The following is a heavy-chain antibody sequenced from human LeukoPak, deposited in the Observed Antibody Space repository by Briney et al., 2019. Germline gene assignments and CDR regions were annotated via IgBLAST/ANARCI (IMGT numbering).Heavy chain of an antibody. CDR2: IKQDGSEK. CDR3: ARDTSAWPYGMDV. Sequence: GGSLRLSCITSGFNFGDYAMSWVRQAPGKGLEWVAIIKQDGSEKDYVDSVTGRFTISRDNAKNSLYLQINSLRDEDTAVYYCARDTSAWPYGMDVWGQGTTVTVSS. J-gene: IGHJ6*02. V-gene: IGHV3-7*01. CDR1: GFNFGDYA. D-gene: IGHD6-19*01.